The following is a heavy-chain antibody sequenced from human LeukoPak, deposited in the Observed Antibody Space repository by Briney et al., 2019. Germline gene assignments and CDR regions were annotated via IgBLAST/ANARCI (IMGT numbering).Heavy chain of an antibody. V-gene: IGHV3-23*01. CDR2: ISGSGGST. Sequence: GGSLRLSCAASGFTFSIYGMHWVRQAPGKGLEWVSAISGSGGSTYYADSVKGRFTISRDNSKNTLYLQMNSLRAEDTAVYYCAKDPAPHYYDSSGYPDYWGQGTLVTVSS. CDR3: AKDPAPHYYDSSGYPDY. CDR1: GFTFSIYG. D-gene: IGHD3-22*01. J-gene: IGHJ4*02.